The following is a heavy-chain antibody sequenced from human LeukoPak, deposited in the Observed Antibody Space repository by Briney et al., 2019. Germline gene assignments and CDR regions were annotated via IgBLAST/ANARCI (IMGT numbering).Heavy chain of an antibody. CDR1: GYSITSGYY. J-gene: IGHJ4*02. CDR3: ARIFGGIY. D-gene: IGHD3-3*01. V-gene: IGHV4-38-2*01. Sequence: PSETLSLTCAVSGYSITSGYYWGWIRQPPGKGLEWIGSIYYSGSTYYNPSLKSRVTISVDTSKNQFSLKLSSVTAADTAVYYCARIFGGIYWGQGTLVTVSS. CDR2: IYYSGST.